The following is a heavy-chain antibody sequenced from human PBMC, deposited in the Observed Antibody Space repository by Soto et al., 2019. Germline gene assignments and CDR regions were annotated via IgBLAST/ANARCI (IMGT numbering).Heavy chain of an antibody. CDR2: IGNSGSTI. D-gene: IGHD3-3*01. V-gene: IGHV3-11*01. J-gene: IGHJ4*02. CDR3: ARFYDFWSGYYVDY. CDR1: GFTFSDHY. Sequence: QVQLVESGGGLVKPGGSLRLSCAASGFTFSDHYMTWIRQAPGKGLECVSYIGNSGSTIYFADSVKGRFTISRDNTRNSLSLQMNSLRVEDTAVYYCARFYDFWSGYYVDYWGQGTRVTVSS.